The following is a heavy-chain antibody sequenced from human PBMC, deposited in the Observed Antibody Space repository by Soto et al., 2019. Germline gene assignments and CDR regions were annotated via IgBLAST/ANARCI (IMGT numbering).Heavy chain of an antibody. CDR3: ERKDRGYNWNDVTWFDP. CDR1: GGSISSYY. J-gene: IGHJ5*02. D-gene: IGHD1-20*01. CDR2: IYYSGST. V-gene: IGHV4-59*08. Sequence: SETLSLTCTVSGGSISSYYWSWIRQPPGKGLEWIGYIYYSGSTNYNPSLKSRVTISVDTSKNQFSLKLSSVTAADTAVYYCERKDRGYNWNDVTWFDPWVQGTLFTVSS.